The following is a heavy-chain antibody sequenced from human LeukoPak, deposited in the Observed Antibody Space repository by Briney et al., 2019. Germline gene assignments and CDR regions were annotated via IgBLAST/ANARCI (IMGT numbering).Heavy chain of an antibody. V-gene: IGHV1-46*01. CDR1: GYTFTGYY. CDR3: ARISSAYYRDAFDI. CDR2: FNPSDGAT. J-gene: IGHJ3*02. Sequence: VASVKVSCKASGYTFTGYYIHWVRQAPGQGLEWMGIFNPSDGATTYSQKFQARVTMTRDTSTSTVYTEVSGLRSEDTAVYYCARISSAYYRDAFDIWGQGTLVTVSS. D-gene: IGHD3-22*01.